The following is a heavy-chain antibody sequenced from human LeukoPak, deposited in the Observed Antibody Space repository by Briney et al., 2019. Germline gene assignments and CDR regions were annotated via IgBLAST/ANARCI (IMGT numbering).Heavy chain of an antibody. D-gene: IGHD2-15*01. CDR1: GFTFSSYS. V-gene: IGHV3-7*01. Sequence: GGSLRLSCAASGFTFSSYSMNWVRQAPGKGLEWVANIKPDGREKYYVDSVKGRFTISRDNPKNSLYLQMNSLRAEDTAVYYCASPRGYCSGGSCPYYFDYWGQGTLVTVSS. CDR3: ASPRGYCSGGSCPYYFDY. J-gene: IGHJ4*02. CDR2: IKPDGREK.